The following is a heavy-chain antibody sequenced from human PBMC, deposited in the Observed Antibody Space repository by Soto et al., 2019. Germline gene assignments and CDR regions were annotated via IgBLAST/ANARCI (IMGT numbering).Heavy chain of an antibody. V-gene: IGHV4-39*01. D-gene: IGHD5-18*01. J-gene: IGHJ4*02. CDR1: GGSISSSSYY. CDR3: ARGEYSYGSGADY. CDR2: IYYSGST. Sequence: QLQLQESGPGLVKPSETLSLTCTVSGGSISSSSYYWGWIRQPPGKGLEWIGSIYYSGSTYYNPSLKSRVTISVDTSKNQFSLKLSSVTAADTAVYYCARGEYSYGSGADYWGQGTLVTVSS.